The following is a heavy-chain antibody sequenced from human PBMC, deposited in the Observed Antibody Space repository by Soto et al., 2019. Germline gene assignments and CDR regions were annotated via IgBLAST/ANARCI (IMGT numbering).Heavy chain of an antibody. Sequence: PGGSLRLSCATSGFTFDVYTMHWVRQVPEKGLEWVSTISWDSSIIYYADSVKGRFTISRDNTNNCLYLQMNSLRTEDTVLYYCAKDVHYSGSLTFASWGQGTRVTVSS. D-gene: IGHD1-26*01. J-gene: IGHJ4*02. CDR2: ISWDSSII. CDR1: GFTFDVYT. CDR3: AKDVHYSGSLTFAS. V-gene: IGHV3-43*01.